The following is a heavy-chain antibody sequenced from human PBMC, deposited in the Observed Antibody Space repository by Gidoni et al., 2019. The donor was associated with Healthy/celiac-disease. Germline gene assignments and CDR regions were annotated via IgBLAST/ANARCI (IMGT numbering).Heavy chain of an antibody. CDR1: GFTFSSYW. Sequence: EVQLVESGGGLVQPGGSLRLSCAASGFTFSSYWMSWVRQAPGKGLEWVANIKQDGSEKYYVDSVKGRFTIYRDNAKNSLYLQMNSLRAEDTAVYYCARDIPRYCSGGSCYSTSYFDYWGQGTLVTVSS. CDR2: IKQDGSEK. CDR3: ARDIPRYCSGGSCYSTSYFDY. V-gene: IGHV3-7*01. D-gene: IGHD2-15*01. J-gene: IGHJ4*02.